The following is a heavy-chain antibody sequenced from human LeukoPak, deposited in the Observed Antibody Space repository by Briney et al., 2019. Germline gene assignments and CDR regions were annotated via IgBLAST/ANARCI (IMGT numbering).Heavy chain of an antibody. Sequence: SETLSLTCTVSRGSIGRSSYYWGWIRQPPGKGLEWIASVSYTGSTYYNASLKSRVTISIDTSKNQFSLKVTSVTAADTAVYYCARDIHWGQGTLVTVSS. V-gene: IGHV4-39*07. CDR3: ARDIH. CDR1: RGSIGRSSYY. CDR2: VSYTGST. J-gene: IGHJ4*02.